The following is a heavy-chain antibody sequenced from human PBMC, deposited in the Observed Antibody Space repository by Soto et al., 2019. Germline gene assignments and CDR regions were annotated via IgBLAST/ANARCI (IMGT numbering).Heavy chain of an antibody. V-gene: IGHV4-34*01. J-gene: IGHJ5*02. CDR1: GGSFSDYY. D-gene: IGHD1-26*01. CDR2: INHSGST. Sequence: QVQLQQWGAGLLKPSETLSLTCAVYGGSFSDYYWSWIRQPPGKGLEWIGEINHSGSTNYNPSLKSRVTISIDTSKNQFSLKLSSVTAADTAVYYCARGIVGATNWNWFDPWGQGTLVTVSS. CDR3: ARGIVGATNWNWFDP.